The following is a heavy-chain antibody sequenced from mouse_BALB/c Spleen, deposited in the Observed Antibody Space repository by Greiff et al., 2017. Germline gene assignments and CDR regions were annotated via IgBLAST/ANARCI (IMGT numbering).Heavy chain of an antibody. J-gene: IGHJ4*01. CDR1: GFTFNTYA. CDR3: VRQEGNYDAMDY. V-gene: IGHV10-1*02. CDR2: IRSKSNNYAT. Sequence: DVKLVESGGGLVQPKGSLKLSCAASGFTFNTYAMNWVRQAPGKGLEWVARIRSKSNNYATYYADSVKDRFTISRDDSQSMLYLQMNNLKTEDTAMYYCVRQEGNYDAMDYWGQGTSVTVSS.